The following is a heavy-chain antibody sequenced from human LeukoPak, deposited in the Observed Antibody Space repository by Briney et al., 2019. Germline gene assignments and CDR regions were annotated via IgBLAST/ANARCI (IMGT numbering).Heavy chain of an antibody. CDR1: GYTFTRYY. D-gene: IGHD3-22*01. CDR2: INPNSGAT. V-gene: IGHV1-2*02. Sequence: GASVKVSCKASGYTFTRYYMHWVRQAPGQGLEWMGWINPNSGATHYAQKFQGRVTMTGDTSINTAYMDLSRLRSDDTAVYYCATSTMIVVITEGYWGQGTLVTVSS. J-gene: IGHJ4*02. CDR3: ATSTMIVVITEGY.